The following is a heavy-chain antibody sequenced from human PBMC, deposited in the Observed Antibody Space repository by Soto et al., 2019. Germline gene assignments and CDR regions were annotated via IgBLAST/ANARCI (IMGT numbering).Heavy chain of an antibody. J-gene: IGHJ4*02. CDR3: ARDWRTYSSGWYGHFDY. CDR2: INHSGST. D-gene: IGHD6-19*01. Sequence: QVQLQQWGAGLLKPSETLSLTCAVYGGSFSGYYWSWIRQPPGKGLEWIGEINHSGSTNYNPSLKSRVTISVDTSKNQFSVKLSSVTAADTAVYYCARDWRTYSSGWYGHFDYWGQGTLVTVSS. V-gene: IGHV4-34*01. CDR1: GGSFSGYY.